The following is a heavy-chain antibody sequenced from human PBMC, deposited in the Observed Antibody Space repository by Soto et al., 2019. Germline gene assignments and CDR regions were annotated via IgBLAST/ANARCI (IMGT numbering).Heavy chain of an antibody. J-gene: IGHJ4*02. V-gene: IGHV3-30-3*01. D-gene: IGHD6-19*01. CDR3: ARGEGLVRPPGCDY. Sequence: QVQLVESGGGVVQPGRSLRLSCAASGFTFSSYAMHWVRQAPGKGLEWVAVISYDGSNKYYADSVKGRFTISRDNSKNTLYLQMNSLRAEDTAVYYCARGEGLVRPPGCDYWGQGTLVTVAS. CDR2: ISYDGSNK. CDR1: GFTFSSYA.